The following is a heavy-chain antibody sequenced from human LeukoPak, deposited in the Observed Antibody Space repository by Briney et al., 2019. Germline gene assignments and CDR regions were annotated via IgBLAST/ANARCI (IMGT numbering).Heavy chain of an antibody. CDR3: AKDAAGSSSWANY. Sequence: PGSSLRLSCVASGFTFSSFGMHWVPQAPGKGLERVAVIWYDGSNKYYADSVKGRFTISRDNSKNTLSLQMNSLRAEDTAVYYCAKDAAGSSSWANYWGQGALVTVSS. CDR2: IWYDGSNK. D-gene: IGHD6-13*01. J-gene: IGHJ4*02. CDR1: GFTFSSFG. V-gene: IGHV3-33*06.